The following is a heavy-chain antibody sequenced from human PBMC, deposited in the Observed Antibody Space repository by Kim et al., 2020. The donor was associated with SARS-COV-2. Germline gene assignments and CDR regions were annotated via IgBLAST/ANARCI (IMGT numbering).Heavy chain of an antibody. CDR3: AKVEEASQLITSFIDY. V-gene: IGHV3-23*01. CDR1: GFSFNSYA. Sequence: GGSLRLSCVASGFSFNSYAMTWVRQAPGKGLEWVSSIRGSGAPAIYADSVKGRFTISRDNSKNILYLQMNSLRAEDTALYYCAKVEEASQLITSFIDYWGQGSLVTVSS. CDR2: IRGSGAPA. D-gene: IGHD6-6*01. J-gene: IGHJ4*02.